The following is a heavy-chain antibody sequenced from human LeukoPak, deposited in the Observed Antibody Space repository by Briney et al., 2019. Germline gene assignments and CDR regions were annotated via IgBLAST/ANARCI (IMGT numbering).Heavy chain of an antibody. V-gene: IGHV3-23*01. CDR3: AKDIGDGFLGD. Sequence: GGSLRLSCSASGFSFSSYTMTWVRQAPGKGPEWVSIISGGGDTTFYTDSVKGRFTISRDNSKNTLYLQMNSLRAEDTAVYYCAKDIGDGFLGDWGQGTLVTVSS. CDR2: ISGGGDTT. J-gene: IGHJ4*02. D-gene: IGHD5-24*01. CDR1: GFSFSSYT.